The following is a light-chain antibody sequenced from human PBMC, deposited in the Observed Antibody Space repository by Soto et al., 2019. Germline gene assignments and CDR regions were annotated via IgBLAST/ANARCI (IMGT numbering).Light chain of an antibody. CDR2: STN. V-gene: IGLV8-61*01. J-gene: IGLJ2*01. CDR1: SGSVLTSYY. Sequence: QAVVSQEPSFSVSPGGTVTLTCGLTSGSVLTSYYPTWYQQTPGQAPRTLIYSTNIRSYGVPDRFSGSILGNKAALTITGAQADDESDYYCALYVGTGTVVFGGGTKLTVL. CDR3: ALYVGTGTVV.